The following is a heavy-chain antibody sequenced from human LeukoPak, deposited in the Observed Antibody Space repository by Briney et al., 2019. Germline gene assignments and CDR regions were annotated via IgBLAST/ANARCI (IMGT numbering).Heavy chain of an antibody. CDR3: AREALYGSSSSGVDAFDI. CDR2: IYYSGST. D-gene: IGHD6-6*01. J-gene: IGHJ3*02. CDR1: GGSISSSSYY. Sequence: NPSETLSLTCTVSGGSISSSSYYWGWIRQPPGKGLEWIGSIYYSGSTYYNPSLKSRVTISVDTSKNQFSLKLSSVTAADTAAYYCAREALYGSSSSGVDAFDIWGQGTMVTVSS. V-gene: IGHV4-39*07.